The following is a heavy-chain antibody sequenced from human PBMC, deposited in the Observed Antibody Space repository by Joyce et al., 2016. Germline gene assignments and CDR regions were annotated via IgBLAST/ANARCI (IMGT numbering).Heavy chain of an antibody. V-gene: IGHV1-69*01. Sequence: QVQLVQSGAEVKKPGSSVKVSCKASGGPFSSYSINWVRQAPRKGLEWMRGIIPVYGTPNYAQKLEGRVTVTSGGYASTVSMAVNGLRAEDTAVNYCAADRPPSVFDGYDYYGLDVWGQGTIDTVSS. CDR2: IIPVYGTP. J-gene: IGHJ6*02. CDR1: GGPFSSYS. CDR3: AADRPPSVFDGYDYYGLDV. D-gene: IGHD2-21*02.